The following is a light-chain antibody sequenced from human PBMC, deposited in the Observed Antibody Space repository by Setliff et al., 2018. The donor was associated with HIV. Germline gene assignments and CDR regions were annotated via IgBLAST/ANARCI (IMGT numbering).Light chain of an antibody. J-gene: IGLJ3*02. CDR2: ENN. Sequence: QSVLTQPPSVSAAPGQKVTISCSGSSSNIGNNYVSWYQQLPGTAPKLLIYENNKRPSGIPDRFSGSKSGTSATLGITGLQTGDEADYYCGTWDSSLSAGRVFGGGTK. CDR1: SSNIGNNY. CDR3: GTWDSSLSAGRV. V-gene: IGLV1-51*02.